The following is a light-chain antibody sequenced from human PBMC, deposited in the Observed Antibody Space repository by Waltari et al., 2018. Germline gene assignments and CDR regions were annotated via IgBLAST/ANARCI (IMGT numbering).Light chain of an antibody. CDR3: HSRDASGVAGS. CDR2: DKN. J-gene: IGLJ2*01. CDR1: SLRSYY. Sequence: SSELTQAPAVSVAMGQTVRITCQGDSLRSYYASWYQQSPGQAPILVIYDKNNRPSGVPDRFSGSSSHNTGSLTITGAQAEDEASYYCHSRDASGVAGSFGGGTKLTVL. V-gene: IGLV3-19*01.